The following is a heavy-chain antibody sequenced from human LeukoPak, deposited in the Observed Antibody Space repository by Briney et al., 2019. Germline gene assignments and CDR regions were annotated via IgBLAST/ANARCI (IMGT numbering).Heavy chain of an antibody. J-gene: IGHJ4*02. V-gene: IGHV3-30*18. CDR1: KFTFSHYG. Sequence: GGSLRLSCTASKFTFSHYGMQWVRQAPGKGLEWVAVISSDGSIKVYADSVKGRFTLSRNNSINTVDLQMNSLRAEDTAVYYCVKEYHSRGFGAYFDYWGQGTLVTVSS. CDR2: ISSDGSIK. D-gene: IGHD3-3*01. CDR3: VKEYHSRGFGAYFDY.